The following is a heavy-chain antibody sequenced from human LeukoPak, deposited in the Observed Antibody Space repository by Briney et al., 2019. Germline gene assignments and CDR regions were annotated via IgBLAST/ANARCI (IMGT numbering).Heavy chain of an antibody. CDR2: ISAYNGNT. Sequence: ASVKVSCKASGYTFTTYGISWVRQAPGQGLEWMGWISAYNGNTNYAQKLQGRVTMTTDTSTSTAYMELRSLRSDDTAVYYCARGGSLAAAPHLYYFDYWGQGSLVTVSS. CDR3: ARGGSLAAAPHLYYFDY. D-gene: IGHD6-19*01. CDR1: GYTFTTYG. J-gene: IGHJ4*02. V-gene: IGHV1-18*01.